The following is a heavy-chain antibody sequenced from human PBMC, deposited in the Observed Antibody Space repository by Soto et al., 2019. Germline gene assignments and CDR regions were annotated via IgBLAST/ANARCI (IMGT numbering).Heavy chain of an antibody. CDR1: GYTFTGYY. J-gene: IGHJ3*02. CDR2: INPNSGGT. Sequence: ASVKVSCTASGYTFTGYYMHWVRQAPGQGLEWMGWINPNSGGTNYAQKFQGRVTMTRDTSISTAYMELSRLRSDDTAVYYCARVEEYYYDSSHAFDIWGQGTMVNVSS. V-gene: IGHV1-2*02. D-gene: IGHD3-22*01. CDR3: ARVEEYYYDSSHAFDI.